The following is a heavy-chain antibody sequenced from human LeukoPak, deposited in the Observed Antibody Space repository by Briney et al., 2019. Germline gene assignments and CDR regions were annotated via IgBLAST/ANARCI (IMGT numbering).Heavy chain of an antibody. J-gene: IGHJ4*02. Sequence: ASVKVSCKASGYTFTSYDINWVRQATGQGLEWMGWMNPNSGNTGYAQKFQGRVIMTRNTSISTAYMELSSLRSEDTAVYYCARVSSPPLGSGSYYDFDYWGQGTLVTVSS. CDR2: MNPNSGNT. V-gene: IGHV1-8*01. CDR3: ARVSSPPLGSGSYYDFDY. CDR1: GYTFTSYD. D-gene: IGHD3-10*01.